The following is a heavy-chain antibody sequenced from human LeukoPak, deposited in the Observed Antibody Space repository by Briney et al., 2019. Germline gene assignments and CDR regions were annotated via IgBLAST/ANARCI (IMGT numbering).Heavy chain of an antibody. CDR3: ATQGYKKRRDGYNVDY. J-gene: IGHJ4*02. V-gene: IGHV1-24*01. Sequence: ASVKVSCKVSGYTLTELSMHWVRQAPGKGLEWMGGFDPEDGETIYAQKFQGRVTMTEDTSTDTAYMKLSSLRSEATAVYYCATQGYKKRRDGYNVDYWGQGTLVAVSS. CDR2: FDPEDGET. D-gene: IGHD5-24*01. CDR1: GYTLTELS.